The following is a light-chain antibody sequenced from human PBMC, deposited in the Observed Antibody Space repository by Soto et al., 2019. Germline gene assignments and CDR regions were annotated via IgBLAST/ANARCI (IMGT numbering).Light chain of an antibody. J-gene: IGLJ2*01. CDR1: SSDVGGYNY. Sequence: QSALTQPASVYGSPVHSITISCSGTSSDVGGYNYVSWYQQHPGKAPKLMMYEVSNRPSGVSNRFSGSKSGNTASLTISGLQAEDEADYYCSSYTSSTTLIFGGGTKLTVL. CDR2: EVS. V-gene: IGLV2-14*01. CDR3: SSYTSSTTLI.